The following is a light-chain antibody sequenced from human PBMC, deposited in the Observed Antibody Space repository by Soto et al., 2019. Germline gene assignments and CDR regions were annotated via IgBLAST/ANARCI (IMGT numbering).Light chain of an antibody. CDR2: GAS. V-gene: IGKV3-15*01. CDR1: QSVSSN. CDR3: QQYNNGPPYT. J-gene: IGKJ2*01. Sequence: EIVMTQSPATLSVSPGERATLSCRASQSVSSNLAWYQQKPGQAPRLLSYGASTRATGIPARFSGSGSGTEFTLTISSLQSEDFAVYYCQQYNNGPPYTFGQGTKLEIK.